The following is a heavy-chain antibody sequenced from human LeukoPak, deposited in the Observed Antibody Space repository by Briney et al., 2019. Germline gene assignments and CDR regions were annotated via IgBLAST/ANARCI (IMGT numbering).Heavy chain of an antibody. CDR1: GFTFSSYW. D-gene: IGHD4-17*01. CDR2: INSDGSST. CDR3: ARGRRGSDGDYGGY. J-gene: IGHJ4*02. V-gene: IGHV3-74*01. Sequence: GGSLRLSCAASGFTFSSYWMHWVRHAPGKGLVWVSRINSDGSSTSYADSVKGRFTISRDNAKNTLYLQMNSLRAEDTAVYYCARGRRGSDGDYGGYRGQGTLVTVSS.